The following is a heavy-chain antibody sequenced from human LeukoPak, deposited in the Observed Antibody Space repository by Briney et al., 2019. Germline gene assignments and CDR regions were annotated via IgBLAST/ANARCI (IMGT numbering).Heavy chain of an antibody. CDR1: GYSFPSYG. Sequence: GESLKISCKGSGYSFPSYGIGWVRQMPGKGLEWMGIIYPGDSDTRYSPSFQGQVTISADKSISTAYLQWSSLKAPDTAMYYCARRRITMVRGVIPTYYFDYWGQGTLVTVSS. D-gene: IGHD3-10*01. CDR2: IYPGDSDT. V-gene: IGHV5-51*01. CDR3: ARRRITMVRGVIPTYYFDY. J-gene: IGHJ4*02.